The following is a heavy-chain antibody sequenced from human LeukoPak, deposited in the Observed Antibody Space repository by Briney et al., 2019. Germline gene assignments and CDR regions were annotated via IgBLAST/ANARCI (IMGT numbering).Heavy chain of an antibody. V-gene: IGHV4-38-2*02. J-gene: IGHJ6*03. CDR3: ARHRLRFLESAMDV. Sequence: SETLSLTCTVSGYSISSGYYWGWIRQPPGKGLEWIGSIYHSGSTYYNPSLKSRVTISVDTSKNQFSLKLSSVTAADTAVYYCARHRLRFLESAMDVWGKGTTVTVSS. D-gene: IGHD3-3*01. CDR2: IYHSGST. CDR1: GYSISSGYY.